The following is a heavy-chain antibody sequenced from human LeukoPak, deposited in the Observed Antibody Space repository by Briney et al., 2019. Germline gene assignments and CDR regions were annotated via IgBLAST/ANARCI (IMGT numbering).Heavy chain of an antibody. CDR3: AKDIGSGSYLDY. J-gene: IGHJ4*02. V-gene: IGHV3-9*01. D-gene: IGHD1-26*01. CDR1: GFTFDDYA. CDR2: ISWNSGSI. Sequence: GGSLRLSCAASGFTFDDYAMHWVRQAPGKGLGWVSGISWNSGSIGYADSVKGRFTISRDNAKNSLYLQMNSLRAEDTALYYCAKDIGSGSYLDYWGQGTLVTVSS.